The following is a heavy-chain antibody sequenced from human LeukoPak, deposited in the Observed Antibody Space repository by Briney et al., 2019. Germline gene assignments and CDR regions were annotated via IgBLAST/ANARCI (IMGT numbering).Heavy chain of an antibody. CDR2: IYYSGST. J-gene: IGHJ6*03. CDR1: GGSISSGDYY. CDR3: AREAGYHLLLGGFYYMDV. V-gene: IGHV4-61*08. D-gene: IGHD2-2*01. Sequence: PSETLPLTCTVSGGSISSGDYYWSWIRQPPGKGLEWIGYIYYSGSTNYNPSFKSRVTISVDTSKNQFSLKLSSVTAADTAVYYCAREAGYHLLLGGFYYMDVWGKGTTVTVSS.